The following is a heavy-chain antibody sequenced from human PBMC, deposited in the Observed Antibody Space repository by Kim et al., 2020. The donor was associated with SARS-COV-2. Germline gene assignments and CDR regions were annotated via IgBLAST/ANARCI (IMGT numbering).Heavy chain of an antibody. CDR3: ARRGVTGTILFFDY. CDR2: IWPGDSDT. CDR1: GYSFTNYW. D-gene: IGHD1-20*01. J-gene: IGHJ4*02. V-gene: IGHV5-51*01. Sequence: GESLKISCEGSGYSFTNYWIGWVRQMPGKGLEWMGIIWPGDSDTRYSPSFQGQVTISVDKSISTAYLQWSSLKASDTAMYFCARRGVTGTILFFDYWGQGTMVTVSP.